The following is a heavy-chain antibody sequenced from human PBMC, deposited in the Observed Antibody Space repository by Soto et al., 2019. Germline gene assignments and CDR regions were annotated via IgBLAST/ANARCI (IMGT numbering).Heavy chain of an antibody. CDR2: IYYSGST. J-gene: IGHJ5*02. Sequence: QLQLQESGPGLVKPSETLSLTCTVSGGSISSRNYYWGWIRQPPGKGLEWIGSIYYSGSTYYNPSLKSRVTMAIDTSKDQFSLRLSSVTAADTAVYYCARSFYMGGWFDPWGQETLVTVSS. CDR1: GGSISSRNYY. D-gene: IGHD3-16*02. CDR3: ARSFYMGGWFDP. V-gene: IGHV4-39*01.